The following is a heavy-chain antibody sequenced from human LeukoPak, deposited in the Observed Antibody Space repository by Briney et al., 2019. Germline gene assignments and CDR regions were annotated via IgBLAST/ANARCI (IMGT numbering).Heavy chain of an antibody. J-gene: IGHJ6*02. CDR1: GFTFNSYG. CDR2: ISYDGSDK. D-gene: IGHD2-2*01. V-gene: IGHV3-30*18. Sequence: GGSLRLSCAASGFTFNSYGMHWVRQAPGKGRDWVAVISYDGSDKYYTDSVRGRFTISRDNSQNTLYLQMNSLRPEDTAMYYCAKDNSIVVVPAPMDVWGQGTTVTVSS. CDR3: AKDNSIVVVPAPMDV.